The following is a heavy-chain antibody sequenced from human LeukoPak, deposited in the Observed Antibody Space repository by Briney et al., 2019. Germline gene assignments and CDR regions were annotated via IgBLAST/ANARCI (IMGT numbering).Heavy chain of an antibody. J-gene: IGHJ5*02. D-gene: IGHD6-13*01. CDR3: ARGGIAAAGTDWFDP. CDR2: INWNGGST. Sequence: GGSLRLSCAASGFTFDDYGMSWVRQAPGKGLEWVSGINWNGGSTGYADSVKGRFTISRDNAKNSLYLQMNSLRAEDTAVYYCARGGIAAAGTDWFDPWGQGTLVTVSS. V-gene: IGHV3-20*04. CDR1: GFTFDDYG.